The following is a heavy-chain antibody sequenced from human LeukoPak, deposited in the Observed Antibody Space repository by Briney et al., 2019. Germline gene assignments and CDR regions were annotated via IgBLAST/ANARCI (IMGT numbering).Heavy chain of an antibody. J-gene: IGHJ4*02. CDR1: GFTFSSYS. V-gene: IGHV3-48*04. D-gene: IGHD1-1*01. CDR3: ARGYNYAFDN. Sequence: GGSLRLSCAASGFTFSSYSMNWVRQAPGKGLEWISYIGISSGNTKYADSVKGRFTISGDNAKNSLYLQMNSLRVEDTAVYYCARGYNYAFDNWGQGTLVTVSS. CDR2: IGISSGNT.